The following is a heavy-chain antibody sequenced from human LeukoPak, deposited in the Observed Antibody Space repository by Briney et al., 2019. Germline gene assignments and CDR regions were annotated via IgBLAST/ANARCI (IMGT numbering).Heavy chain of an antibody. CDR2: ISGSGGST. CDR3: AKDLGSSWILYNWFDP. Sequence: PGGSLRLSCAASGFTFSSYAMSWVRQAPGKGLEWVSAISGSGGSTYYADSVKGRFTISRDNSKNTLYLQMNSLRAEDTAVYYCAKDLGSSWILYNWFDPWGQGTLVTVSS. J-gene: IGHJ5*02. CDR1: GFTFSSYA. D-gene: IGHD6-13*01. V-gene: IGHV3-23*01.